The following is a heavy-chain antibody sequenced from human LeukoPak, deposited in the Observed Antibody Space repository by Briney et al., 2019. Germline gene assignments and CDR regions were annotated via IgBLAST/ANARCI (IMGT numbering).Heavy chain of an antibody. Sequence: PSETLSITCAVYGGSFSGYYWSWIRQPPGKGLEWIATISYSGSTTSYNPSLKSRVTISVDTSKNQFSLKLNSVTAADTAVYYCVRRTSGSYSDYWGQGTLVTVSS. CDR3: VRRTSGSYSDY. V-gene: IGHV4-34*01. CDR2: ISYSGSTT. D-gene: IGHD1-26*01. J-gene: IGHJ4*02. CDR1: GGSFSGYY.